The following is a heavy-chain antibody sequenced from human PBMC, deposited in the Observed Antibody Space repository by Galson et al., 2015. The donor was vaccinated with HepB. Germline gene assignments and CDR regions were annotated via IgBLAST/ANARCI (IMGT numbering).Heavy chain of an antibody. Sequence: SVKVSCKASGGTFSSYAISWVRQAPGQGLEWMGRIIPILGIANYAQKFQGRVTITADKSTSTAYMELSSLRSEDTAVYYCAREDNRRYSYGQGYWGQGTLVTVSS. V-gene: IGHV1-69*04. CDR2: IIPILGIA. CDR1: GGTFSSYA. J-gene: IGHJ4*02. D-gene: IGHD5-18*01. CDR3: AREDNRRYSYGQGY.